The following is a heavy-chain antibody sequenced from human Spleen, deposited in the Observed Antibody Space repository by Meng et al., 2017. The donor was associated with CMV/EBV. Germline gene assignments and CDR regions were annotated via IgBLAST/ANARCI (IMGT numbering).Heavy chain of an antibody. V-gene: IGHV1-8*01. D-gene: IGHD3-9*01. J-gene: IGHJ6*02. CDR2: MNPNSGNT. CDR1: GYTFTSYD. CDR3: ARSVPVNYDILTYYGMDV. Sequence: ASVKVSCKASGYTFTSYDINWVRQATGQGLEWMGWMNPNSGNTGYAQKFQGRVTMTRNTSISTAYMELSSLRSEDTAVYYCARSVPVNYDILTYYGMDVWGQGTTVTVSS.